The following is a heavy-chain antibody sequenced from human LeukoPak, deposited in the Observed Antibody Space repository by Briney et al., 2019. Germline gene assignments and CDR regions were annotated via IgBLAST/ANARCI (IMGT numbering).Heavy chain of an antibody. D-gene: IGHD2-2*01. CDR3: ARGGYCTSPSCSGNPDY. CDR1: RFTFSSYW. CDR2: INSDGSNT. V-gene: IGHV3-74*01. Sequence: PGGSLRLSCVVSRFTFSSYWMHWVRQAPGKGLVWVSRINSDGSNTTYADPVKGRFTISRDNAKNTLYLHMNSLRAEDTAVYYCARGGYCTSPSCSGNPDYWGQGTLVTVSS. J-gene: IGHJ4*02.